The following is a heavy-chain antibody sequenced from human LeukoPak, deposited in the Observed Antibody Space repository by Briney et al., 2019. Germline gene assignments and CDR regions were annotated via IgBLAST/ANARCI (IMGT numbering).Heavy chain of an antibody. V-gene: IGHV1-69*13. CDR3: ARTVQYYYDSSGYYFDY. D-gene: IGHD3-22*01. J-gene: IGHJ4*02. CDR2: IIPIFGTA. CDR1: GGTFSSYA. Sequence: GASVKVSCKASGGTFSSYAISWVRQAPGQGLEWMGGIIPIFGTANYAQKFQGRVTITADESTSTAYMELSSLRSEDTAVYYCARTVQYYYDSSGYYFDYWGQGTLVTVSS.